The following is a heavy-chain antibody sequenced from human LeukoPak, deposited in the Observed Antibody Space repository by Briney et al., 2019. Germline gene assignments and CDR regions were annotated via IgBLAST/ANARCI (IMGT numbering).Heavy chain of an antibody. D-gene: IGHD6-25*01. J-gene: IGHJ6*03. Sequence: PGGSLRLSCAAPGFTFSSYTMTWVRQPPGKGLGGVPNIGTSSTTIYYADSVKGRFTISRDNAKNSLYLQMNSLRADDTAVYYCARFAAGGSYYYYMDVWGKGTTVTVSS. CDR3: ARFAAGGSYYYYMDV. CDR1: GFTFSSYT. V-gene: IGHV3-48*01. CDR2: IGTSSTTI.